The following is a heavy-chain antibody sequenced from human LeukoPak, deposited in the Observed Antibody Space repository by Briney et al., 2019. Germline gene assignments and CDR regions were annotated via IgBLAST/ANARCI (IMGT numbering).Heavy chain of an antibody. V-gene: IGHV3-30*18. Sequence: GGSLRLSCAASGFTFSSYGMHWVRQAPGKGLEWVAVISYDGSNKYYADSVKGRFAISRDDSKSTLYLQMNSLRGEDTAVYYCAKDFGRNLGGPGYWGRGTLVIVSS. CDR1: GFTFSSYG. CDR2: ISYDGSNK. CDR3: AKDFGRNLGGPGY. J-gene: IGHJ4*02. D-gene: IGHD3-10*01.